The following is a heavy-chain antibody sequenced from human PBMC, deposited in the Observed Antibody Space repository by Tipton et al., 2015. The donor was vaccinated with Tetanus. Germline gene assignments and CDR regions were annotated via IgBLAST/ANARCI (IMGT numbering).Heavy chain of an antibody. CDR1: GGSFGHYY. CDR3: ARAGGGSWGNFDY. Sequence: TLSLTCVVYGGSFGHYYWTWIRQPPGKGLEWIGEINHDGRTTYTSSLKSRVTIYVDTSKKQFSLRLSSVTAADTAVYYCARAGGGSWGNFDYWGQGTLVTVSS. J-gene: IGHJ4*02. D-gene: IGHD6-13*01. CDR2: INHDGRT. V-gene: IGHV4-34*01.